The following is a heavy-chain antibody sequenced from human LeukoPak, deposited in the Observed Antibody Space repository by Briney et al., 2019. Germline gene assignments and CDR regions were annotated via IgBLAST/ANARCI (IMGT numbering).Heavy chain of an antibody. CDR2: IIPIFGTA. D-gene: IGHD3-3*01. CDR1: GGTFSSYA. V-gene: IGHV1-69*05. CDR3: AAAYGFWSGPLDY. Sequence: GSSVKVSCKASGGTFSSYAISWVRQAPGQGLEWMGRIIPIFGTANYAQKFQGRVTITTDESTSTAYMELSSLRSEDTAVYYCAAAYGFWSGPLDYWGQGTLVTVSS. J-gene: IGHJ4*02.